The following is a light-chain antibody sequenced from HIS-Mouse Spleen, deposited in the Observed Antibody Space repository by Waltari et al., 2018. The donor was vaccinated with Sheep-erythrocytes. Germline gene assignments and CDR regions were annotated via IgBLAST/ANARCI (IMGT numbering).Light chain of an antibody. Sequence: QSALTQPPSASGSPGQSVTIPCTGTTSAVGGYNYVSWYQHHPCKAPKLMIYEVSKRPSGVPDRFSGSKSGNTASLTVSGLQAEDEADYYCSSYAGSNNWVFGGGTKLTVL. CDR1: TSAVGGYNY. V-gene: IGLV2-8*01. CDR3: SSYAGSNNWV. J-gene: IGLJ3*02. CDR2: EVS.